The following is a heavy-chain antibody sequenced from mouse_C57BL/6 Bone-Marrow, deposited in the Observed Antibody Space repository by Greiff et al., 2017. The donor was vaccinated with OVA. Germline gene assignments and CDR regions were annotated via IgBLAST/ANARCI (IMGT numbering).Heavy chain of an antibody. CDR3: ALPSLLRAMDY. CDR1: GFNIKNTY. Sequence: EVKLVESVAELVRPGASVKLSCTASGFNIKNTYMHWVKQRPEQGLEWIGRIDPANGNTKYAPKFQGKATITADTSSNTAYLQLSSLTSEDTAIYYCALPSLLRAMDYWGQGTSVTVSS. CDR2: IDPANGNT. J-gene: IGHJ4*01. V-gene: IGHV14-3*01. D-gene: IGHD2-4*01.